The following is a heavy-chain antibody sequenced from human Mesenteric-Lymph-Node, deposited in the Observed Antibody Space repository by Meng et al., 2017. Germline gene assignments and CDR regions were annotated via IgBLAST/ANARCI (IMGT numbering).Heavy chain of an antibody. J-gene: IGHJ6*02. Sequence: GESLKISCAGSGFTFSNYAMIWIRQAPGKGLEWVSSITGGGGGSTYYADSVKGRFTISRDNSKNTLYLQMNSLRAEDTAVYYCAKDRRCSGGGCYFIIKDYYYYYGMDVWGQGTTVTVSS. V-gene: IGHV3-23*01. D-gene: IGHD2-15*01. CDR3: AKDRRCSGGGCYFIIKDYYYYYGMDV. CDR2: ITGGGGGST. CDR1: GFTFSNYA.